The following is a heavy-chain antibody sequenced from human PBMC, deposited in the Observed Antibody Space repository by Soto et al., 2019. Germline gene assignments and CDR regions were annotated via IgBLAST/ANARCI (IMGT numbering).Heavy chain of an antibody. Sequence: GGSLRLSCAASGFTFSSYGMHWVRQAPGKRLEWVAVIWYDGSNKYYADSVKGRFTISRDNSKNTLYLQMNSLRAEDTAVYYCARKSGDYAYGMDVWGQGTTVTVSS. CDR1: GFTFSSYG. CDR2: IWYDGSNK. D-gene: IGHD4-17*01. CDR3: ARKSGDYAYGMDV. J-gene: IGHJ6*02. V-gene: IGHV3-33*01.